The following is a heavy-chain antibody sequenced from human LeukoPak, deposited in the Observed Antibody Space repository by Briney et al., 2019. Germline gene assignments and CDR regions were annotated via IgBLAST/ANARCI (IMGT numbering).Heavy chain of an antibody. Sequence: GGSLRLSCAASGFIISNYAMKWVRQAPGQGLEWVSVISGRDSGTYYADSMKGRFTISRDNSKNTLYLQMNSLRAEDTAVYYCAKEPTYYYDSSSYQPYYFDFWGQGTLVTVSS. D-gene: IGHD3-22*01. V-gene: IGHV3-23*01. CDR3: AKEPTYYYDSSSYQPYYFDF. CDR2: ISGRDSGT. CDR1: GFIISNYA. J-gene: IGHJ4*02.